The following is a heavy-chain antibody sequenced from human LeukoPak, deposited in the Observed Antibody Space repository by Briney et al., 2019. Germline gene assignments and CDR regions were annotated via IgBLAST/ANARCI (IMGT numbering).Heavy chain of an antibody. D-gene: IGHD3-16*01. CDR3: ARGAEENDAFDI. CDR1: GGSISSSSYY. J-gene: IGHJ3*02. CDR2: IYYSGST. Sequence: SETLSLTCTGSGGSISSSSYYWGWIRQPPGKGLEWIGSIYYSGSTYYNPSLKSRVTVSVDTSKNQFSLKLSSVTAADTAVCYCARGAEENDAFDIWGQGTMVTVSS. V-gene: IGHV4-39*07.